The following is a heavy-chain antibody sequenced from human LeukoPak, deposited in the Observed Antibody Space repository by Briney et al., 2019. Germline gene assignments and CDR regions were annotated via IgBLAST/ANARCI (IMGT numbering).Heavy chain of an antibody. CDR3: ARTTLRYFDWLLFSSSWLDP. CDR2: ISAYNGNT. J-gene: IGHJ5*02. Sequence: ASVKVSCRASGYTFTSYGISWVRQAPGQGLEWMGWISAYNGNTNYAQKLQGRVTMTTDTSTSTAYMELRSLRSDDTAVYYCARTTLRYFDWLLFSSSWLDPWGQGTLVTVSS. V-gene: IGHV1-18*01. D-gene: IGHD3-9*01. CDR1: GYTFTSYG.